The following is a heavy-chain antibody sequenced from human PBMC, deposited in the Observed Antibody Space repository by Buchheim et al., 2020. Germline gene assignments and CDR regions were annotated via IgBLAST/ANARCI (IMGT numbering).Heavy chain of an antibody. CDR1: GGSFSGYY. D-gene: IGHD5-24*01. CDR3: ARSRREWVAVFDY. V-gene: IGHV4-34*01. J-gene: IGHJ4*02. CDR2: INHSGST. Sequence: QVQLQQWGAGLLKPSETLSLTCAVYGGSFSGYYWSWIRQPPGKGLEWIGEINHSGSTNYNPSLKSRVTISVDTSKNQFSLKLSSVTAADTAVYYCARSRREWVAVFDYWGQGTL.